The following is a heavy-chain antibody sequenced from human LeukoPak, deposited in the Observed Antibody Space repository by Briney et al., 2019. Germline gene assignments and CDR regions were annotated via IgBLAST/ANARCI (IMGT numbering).Heavy chain of an antibody. CDR2: ILPSSGMT. V-gene: IGHV1-69*05. CDR3: ARGASPFED. CDR1: GGTFSSET. Sequence: ASVTVSCRASGGTFSSETITWVRQAPGQGPEWMGGILPSSGMTAYARSLQDRVTMTTDASTDTAYMELSSLRSEDTALYYCARGASPFEDWGQGTLVTVSS. J-gene: IGHJ4*02.